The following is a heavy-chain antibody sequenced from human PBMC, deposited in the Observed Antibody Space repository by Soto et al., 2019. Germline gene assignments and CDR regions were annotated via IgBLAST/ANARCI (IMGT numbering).Heavy chain of an antibody. CDR2: IYHSGST. CDR3: ARGEIIYYYDGSGYYAD. CDR1: GGSISSSNW. V-gene: IGHV4-4*02. D-gene: IGHD3-22*01. Sequence: SETLSLTCAVSGGSISSSNWWSWVRQPPGKGLEWIGEIYHSGSTNYNPSLKSRVTISIDKSKNQFSLKLISVTAADTAVYYCARGEIIYYYDGSGYYADWGQGSLVTVSS. J-gene: IGHJ4*02.